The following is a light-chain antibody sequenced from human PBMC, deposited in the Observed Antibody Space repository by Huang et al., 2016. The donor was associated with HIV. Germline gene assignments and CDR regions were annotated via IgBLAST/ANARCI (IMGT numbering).Light chain of an antibody. CDR3: HQYYDTPGT. CDR1: HNVFNTSSGLNS. J-gene: IGKJ1*01. V-gene: IGKV4-1*01. Sequence: DIVMTQSPDSLPLSLGERATLNCRASHNVFNTSSGLNSVAWYQQKSGHPPRLLIYWASTRASGVPDRFSGSESGTDFTLTISSLQAEDVAFYYCHQYYDTPGTFGQGTQVEI. CDR2: WAS.